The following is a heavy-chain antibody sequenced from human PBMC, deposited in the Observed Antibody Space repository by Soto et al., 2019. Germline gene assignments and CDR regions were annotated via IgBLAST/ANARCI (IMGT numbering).Heavy chain of an antibody. CDR1: GFTFSSYA. CDR3: AKSYGDYPYYYGMDV. Sequence: EVQLLESGGGLVQPGGSLRLSCAASGFTFSSYAMSWVRQAPGKGLEWVSAISDNGGSTYYADSVKGRFTISRDNSKNTLYLQMNSLRAEDTAVYYCAKSYGDYPYYYGMDVWGQGTTVTVS. V-gene: IGHV3-23*01. D-gene: IGHD4-17*01. J-gene: IGHJ6*02. CDR2: ISDNGGST.